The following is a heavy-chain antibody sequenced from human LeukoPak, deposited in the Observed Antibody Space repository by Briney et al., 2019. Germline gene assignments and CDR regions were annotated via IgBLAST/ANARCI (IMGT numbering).Heavy chain of an antibody. CDR1: GGSISSGGYY. D-gene: IGHD3-10*01. CDR3: ARAYYGSGSYFDY. V-gene: IGHV4-31*03. Sequence: TQTLSLTCTVSGGSISSGGYYWSWIRPHPGKGLEWIGYIYYSGSTYYNPSLKSRVTISVDTSKNQFSLKLNSVTAADTAVYYCARAYYGSGSYFDYWGRGTLVTVSS. CDR2: IYYSGST. J-gene: IGHJ4*02.